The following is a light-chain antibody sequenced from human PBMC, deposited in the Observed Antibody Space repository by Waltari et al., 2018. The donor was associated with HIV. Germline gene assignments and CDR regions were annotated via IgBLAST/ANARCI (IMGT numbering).Light chain of an antibody. V-gene: IGLV2-14*01. CDR3: SSYTSSATGVL. Sequence: QSALTQPASVSGSPGQSLTISCTGTSSDIGGYNFVSWYQQHPGRAPRLMIYEVTSRPSGVSNRFSGSRSGNTASLTISVLQAEDEADYYCSSYTSSATGVLFGGGTTLTVL. CDR1: SSDIGGYNF. J-gene: IGLJ2*01. CDR2: EVT.